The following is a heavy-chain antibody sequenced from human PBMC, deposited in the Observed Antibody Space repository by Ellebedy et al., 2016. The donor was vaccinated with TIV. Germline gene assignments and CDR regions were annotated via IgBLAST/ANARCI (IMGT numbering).Heavy chain of an antibody. V-gene: IGHV1-69*13. D-gene: IGHD2-2*01. CDR2: IIPIFGTA. Sequence: SVKVSCXASGGTFSSYAISWVRQAPGQGLEWMGGIIPIFGTANYAQKFQGRVTITADESTSTAYMELSSLRSEDTAVYYCARDQGDCSSTSCQIVGSFDYWGQGTLVTVSS. CDR1: GGTFSSYA. CDR3: ARDQGDCSSTSCQIVGSFDY. J-gene: IGHJ4*02.